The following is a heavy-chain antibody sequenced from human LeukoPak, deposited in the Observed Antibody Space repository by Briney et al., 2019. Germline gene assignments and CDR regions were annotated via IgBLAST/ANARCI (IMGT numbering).Heavy chain of an antibody. D-gene: IGHD5-24*01. CDR3: ARGVKDGCNWLDY. Sequence: GGSLRLSCAASGFTFSSCSMNWVRQAPGKGLEWVSYISSSSSTIYYADSVKGRFTISRDNAKNSLYLQMNSLRDEDTAVYYCARGVKDGCNWLDYWGQGTLVTVSS. J-gene: IGHJ4*02. CDR2: ISSSSSTI. CDR1: GFTFSSCS. V-gene: IGHV3-48*02.